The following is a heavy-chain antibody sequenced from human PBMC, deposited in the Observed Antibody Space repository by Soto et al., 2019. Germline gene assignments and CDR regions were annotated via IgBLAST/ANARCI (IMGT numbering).Heavy chain of an antibody. CDR3: ARGRKWELLYFDL. Sequence: SETLSLTCAVYGGSFSGYYWSWIRQPPGKGLEWIGEINHSGSTNYNPSLKSRVTISVDTSKNQFSLKLSSVTAADTAVYYCARGRKWELLYFDLWGRGTLVTVSS. J-gene: IGHJ2*01. CDR2: INHSGST. V-gene: IGHV4-34*01. CDR1: GGSFSGYY. D-gene: IGHD1-26*01.